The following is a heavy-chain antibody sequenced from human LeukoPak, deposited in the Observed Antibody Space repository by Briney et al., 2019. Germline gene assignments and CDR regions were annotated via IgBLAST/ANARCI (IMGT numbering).Heavy chain of an antibody. Sequence: GASVKVSCKASGFTFNNYGFSWVRQAPGQGLEWMGWISAYSGNTRYAQKIQGRVTMTTDTSTTTAYMELRSLTSDDAAVYYCAREEYQLLRGSTYFDYWGQGTLDTVSS. J-gene: IGHJ4*02. CDR3: AREEYQLLRGSTYFDY. D-gene: IGHD2-2*01. CDR2: ISAYSGNT. CDR1: GFTFNNYG. V-gene: IGHV1-18*01.